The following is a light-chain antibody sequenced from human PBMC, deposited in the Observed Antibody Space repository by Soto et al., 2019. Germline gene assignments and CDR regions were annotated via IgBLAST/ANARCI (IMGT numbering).Light chain of an antibody. J-gene: IGKJ4*01. CDR3: QQYNSYSPLT. CDR1: QSISSW. V-gene: IGKV1-5*01. CDR2: DAS. Sequence: DIQMTQSPSTLSASVGDRVTITCRASQSISSWLAWYQQKPGKAPKLLIYDASSLESGVPSRFSGSGSGTGFTLTISSLQPDDFATYYCQQYNSYSPLTFGGGTKVEIK.